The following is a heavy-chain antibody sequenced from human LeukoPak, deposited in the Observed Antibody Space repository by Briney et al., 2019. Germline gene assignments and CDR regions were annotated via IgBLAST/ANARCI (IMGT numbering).Heavy chain of an antibody. CDR1: GGTFSSYT. J-gene: IGHJ5*02. CDR3: ARVYHNPGGYCSGGSCYLDNWFDP. D-gene: IGHD2-15*01. V-gene: IGHV1-69*02. Sequence: GASVKVSCKASGGTFSSYTISWVRQAPGQRLEWLGMIFPILGIANYAQKFQGRVTITADKSTSTAYMELSSLRSEDTAVYYCARVYHNPGGYCSGGSCYLDNWFDPWGQGTLVTVSS. CDR2: IFPILGIA.